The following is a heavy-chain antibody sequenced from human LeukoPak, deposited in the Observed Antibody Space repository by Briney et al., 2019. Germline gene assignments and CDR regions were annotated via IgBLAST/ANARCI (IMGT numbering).Heavy chain of an antibody. CDR1: GYTFTGYY. J-gene: IGHJ5*02. V-gene: IGHV1-2*02. CDR2: INPNSGGT. CDR3: AREFCGDCIRDNWFDP. D-gene: IGHD2-21*02. Sequence: ASVKVSCKASGYTFTGYYMHWVRQAPGQGLEWMGWINPNSGGTNYAQKFQGRVTMTRDTSISTAYMELSRLRSDDTAVYYCAREFCGDCIRDNWFDPWGKGTLVTVSS.